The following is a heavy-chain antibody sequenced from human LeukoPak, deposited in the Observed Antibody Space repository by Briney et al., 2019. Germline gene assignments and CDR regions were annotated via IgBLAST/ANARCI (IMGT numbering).Heavy chain of an antibody. V-gene: IGHV3-30*18. CDR2: ISYDGRSK. J-gene: IGHJ5*02. CDR3: AKERYFLDH. CDR1: GFTFRTSG. Sequence: GGSLRLSCAASGFTFRTSGMHWVRQAPGKGLEWVALISYDGRSKYYTDSVKGRFTISRDNSKNTTYLQMNSLSAEDTAIYYCAKERYFLDHWGQGTLVTVSS. D-gene: IGHD1-14*01.